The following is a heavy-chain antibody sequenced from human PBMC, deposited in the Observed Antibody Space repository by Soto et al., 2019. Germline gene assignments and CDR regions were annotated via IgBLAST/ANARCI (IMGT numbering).Heavy chain of an antibody. Sequence: QITLKESGPTLVKPTQTLTLTCTFSGFSLSTHTVGVAWIRQPTGKALEWLTLLYWDEDTRYSTSLKSRLTNTTDTAKNQVVLTMTTMDPVDTATYYCAHIVPFDYRGYNFEFWGQGILVTVSS. CDR3: AHIVPFDYRGYNFEF. D-gene: IGHD3-9*01. J-gene: IGHJ4*02. CDR2: LYWDEDT. CDR1: GFSLSTHTVG. V-gene: IGHV2-5*02.